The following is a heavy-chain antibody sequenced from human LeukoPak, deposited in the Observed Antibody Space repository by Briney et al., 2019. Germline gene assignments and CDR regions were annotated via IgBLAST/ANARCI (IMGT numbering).Heavy chain of an antibody. Sequence: GASVKVSCKASGYTFTSYGISWVRQAPGQGLEWMGWISAYNGNTNYAQKLQGRVTMTTDTSTSTAYMELRSLRSDDTAVYYCARDFGYYDSSGLFDYWGQGTLVTVSS. J-gene: IGHJ4*02. D-gene: IGHD3-22*01. CDR3: ARDFGYYDSSGLFDY. CDR1: GYTFTSYG. CDR2: ISAYNGNT. V-gene: IGHV1-18*01.